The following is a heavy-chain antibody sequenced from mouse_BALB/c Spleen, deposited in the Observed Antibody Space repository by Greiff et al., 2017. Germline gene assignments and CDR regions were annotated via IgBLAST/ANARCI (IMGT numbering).Heavy chain of an antibody. V-gene: IGHV5-12-1*01. CDR3: ARHRDYYGSSYDFAY. CDR2: ISSGGGST. Sequence: EVQLVESGGGLVKPGGSLKLSCAASGFAFSSYDMSWVRQTPEKRLEWVAYISSGGGSTYYPDTVKGRFTISRDNAKNTLYLQMSSLKSEDTAMYYCARHRDYYGSSYDFAYWGQGTLVTVSA. D-gene: IGHD1-1*01. J-gene: IGHJ3*01. CDR1: GFAFSSYD.